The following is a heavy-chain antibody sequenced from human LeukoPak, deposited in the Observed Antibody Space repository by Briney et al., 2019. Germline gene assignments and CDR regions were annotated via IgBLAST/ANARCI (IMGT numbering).Heavy chain of an antibody. Sequence: PGGSLRLSCAASGFNVSSNYMSWARQAPGEGLEWVSVIYTDGSTYYADSVKGRFTISRDNSKNTLYFQMNSLRAEDTAVYYCARDLYFGELLGGVDPWGQGTLVTVSS. CDR2: IYTDGST. V-gene: IGHV3-66*01. CDR1: GFNVSSNY. CDR3: ARDLYFGELLGGVDP. J-gene: IGHJ5*02. D-gene: IGHD3-10*01.